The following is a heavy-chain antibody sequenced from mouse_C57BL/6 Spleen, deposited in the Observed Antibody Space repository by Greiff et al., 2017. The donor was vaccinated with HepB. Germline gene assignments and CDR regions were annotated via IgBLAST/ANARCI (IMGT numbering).Heavy chain of an antibody. J-gene: IGHJ2*01. D-gene: IGHD1-1*01. V-gene: IGHV1-82*01. CDR3: ARSNYYGSSYRGYFDY. Sequence: VKLKESGPELVKPGASVKISCKASGYAFSSSWMNWVKQRPGKGLEWIGRIYPGDGDTNYNGKFKGKATLTADKSSSTAYMQLSSLTSEDSAVYFCARSNYYGSSYRGYFDYWGQGTTLTVSS. CDR2: IYPGDGDT. CDR1: GYAFSSSW.